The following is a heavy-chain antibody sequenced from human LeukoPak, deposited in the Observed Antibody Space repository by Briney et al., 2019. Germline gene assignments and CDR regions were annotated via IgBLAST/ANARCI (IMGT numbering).Heavy chain of an antibody. CDR1: EFTFPMYW. CDR2: IKQDGSEK. CDR3: ARHRSGGSQDDAFDI. D-gene: IGHD2-15*01. V-gene: IGHV3-7*01. J-gene: IGHJ3*02. Sequence: PGGSLRLSCAASEFTFPMYWMTWVRQAPGRGLEWVADIKQDGSEKYYVDSVKGRFTISRQSAKNSLFLQMNSLRAEDTAVYYCARHRSGGSQDDAFDIWGQGTMVTVSS.